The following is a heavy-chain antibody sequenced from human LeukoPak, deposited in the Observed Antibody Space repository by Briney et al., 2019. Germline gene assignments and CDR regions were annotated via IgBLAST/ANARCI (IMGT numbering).Heavy chain of an antibody. D-gene: IGHD3-3*01. CDR3: ARSRAGNDFLSAFYAFDF. CDR1: GGSISNYY. J-gene: IGHJ3*01. Sequence: PSETLSLTCTVSGGSISNYYWSWIRQPPGKGLEWIGYIYYSGSTNYNPSLIYYSGSTNYNPSLKSRVTISVDTSKNQFSLKLSSVTAADTAVYYCARSRAGNDFLSAFYAFDFWGQGTMVTVSS. CDR2: IYYSGSTNYNPSLIYYSGST. V-gene: IGHV4-59*08.